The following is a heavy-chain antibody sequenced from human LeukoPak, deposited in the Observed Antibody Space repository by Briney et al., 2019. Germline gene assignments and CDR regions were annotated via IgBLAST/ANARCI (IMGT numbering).Heavy chain of an antibody. CDR3: AKYSSAWYNDPFDI. V-gene: IGHV3-23*01. CDR1: GFTFSTYA. Sequence: GGSLRLSCVASGFTFSTYAMTCVRPAPGQGLEWVSGIGGSGSRPSYADYVKGRFSISRDNSKNTLFLQMNSLRAEDTAVYYCAKYSSAWYNDPFDIWGEGTMVTVSS. CDR2: IGGSGSRP. J-gene: IGHJ3*02. D-gene: IGHD6-19*01.